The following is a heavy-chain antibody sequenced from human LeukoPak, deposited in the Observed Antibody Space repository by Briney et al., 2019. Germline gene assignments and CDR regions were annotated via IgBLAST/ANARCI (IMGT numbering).Heavy chain of an antibody. CDR3: ARRITMVRGVIIMDPYFDY. V-gene: IGHV3-11*01. J-gene: IGHJ4*02. Sequence: GGSLRLSCAASGFTFSDYYMSWIRQAPGKGLEWVSYISSSGSTIYYADSVKGRFTISRDNAKNSLYLQMNSLRAEDTAVYYCARRITMVRGVIIMDPYFDYWGQGTLVTVSS. CDR1: GFTFSDYY. CDR2: ISSSGSTI. D-gene: IGHD3-10*01.